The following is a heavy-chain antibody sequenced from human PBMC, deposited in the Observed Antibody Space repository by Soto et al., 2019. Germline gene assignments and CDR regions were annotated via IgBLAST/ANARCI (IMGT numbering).Heavy chain of an antibody. Sequence: GYDGSWIRQPTRKGLEWIGYIYYSGSTNYNPSLKSRVTISVDTSKNQFSLKLSSVTAADTAVYYCAREGNSYSSGWYREYYLAYWGQGTLVTVTS. D-gene: IGHD6-19*01. CDR1: GYD. CDR2: IYYSGST. CDR3: AREGNSYSSGWYREYYLAY. J-gene: IGHJ4*02. V-gene: IGHV4-61*08.